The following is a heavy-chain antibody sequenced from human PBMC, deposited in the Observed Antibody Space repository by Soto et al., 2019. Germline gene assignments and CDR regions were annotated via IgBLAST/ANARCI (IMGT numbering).Heavy chain of an antibody. CDR2: IYHSGST. V-gene: IGHV4-30-2*01. CDR1: GGSISSGGYS. Sequence: PSETLSLTCAVSGGSISSGGYSWSWIRQPPGKGLEWIGYIYHSGSTYYNPSLKSRVTISVDTSKNQFSLKLSSVTAADTAVYYCARASGCSGASCAFDPWGQATLVTLSS. D-gene: IGHD2-15*01. J-gene: IGHJ5*02. CDR3: ARASGCSGASCAFDP.